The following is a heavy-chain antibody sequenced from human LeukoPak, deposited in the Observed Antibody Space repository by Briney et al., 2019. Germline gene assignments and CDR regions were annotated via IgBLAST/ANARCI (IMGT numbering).Heavy chain of an antibody. D-gene: IGHD4-23*01. CDR1: GGSISSYY. Sequence: SETLSLTCTVSGGSISSYYWSWIRQPPGKGLEWIGYIYYSGSTSYNPSLKSRVTISVDTSKNQFSLKLSSVTAADTAVYYCARHRYGGNSFDYWGQGTLVTVSS. V-gene: IGHV4-59*08. J-gene: IGHJ4*02. CDR2: IYYSGST. CDR3: ARHRYGGNSFDY.